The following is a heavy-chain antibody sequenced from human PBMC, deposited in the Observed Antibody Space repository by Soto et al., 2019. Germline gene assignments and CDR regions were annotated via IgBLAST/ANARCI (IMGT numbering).Heavy chain of an antibody. Sequence: GGSLRLSCAASGFTFSSSWMHWVRQAPGKGLVWVSPINGSGGSTYSADSVKGRFTISRDNYKNTLYLQMNSLRAEDTDVYYCANGGRYNWNDELNYWGQGTLVTVSS. CDR3: ANGGRYNWNDELNY. CDR2: INGSGGST. D-gene: IGHD1-1*01. CDR1: GFTFSSSW. V-gene: IGHV3-23*01. J-gene: IGHJ4*02.